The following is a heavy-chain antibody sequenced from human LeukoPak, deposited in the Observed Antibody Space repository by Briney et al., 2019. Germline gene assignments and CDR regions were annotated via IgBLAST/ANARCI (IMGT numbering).Heavy chain of an antibody. Sequence: GGPLRLSCAASGFTFSNYWMAWVRQAPAKGLEWVANIKQDGSEKYYVDSVKGRFTISRDNAKNSLFLEMNSLRAEDTAVYYCARDPRSAGRYNWFDPWGQGTLVTVSS. V-gene: IGHV3-7*03. J-gene: IGHJ5*02. CDR3: ARDPRSAGRYNWFDP. CDR1: GFTFSNYW. CDR2: IKQDGSEK. D-gene: IGHD2-15*01.